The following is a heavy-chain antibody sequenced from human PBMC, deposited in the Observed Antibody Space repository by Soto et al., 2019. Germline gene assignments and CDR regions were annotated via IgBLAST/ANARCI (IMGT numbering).Heavy chain of an antibody. Sequence: SETLSLTCSVSGGSISSSSYYWGWIRQPPGKGLEWIGSIHYSGSTNYKSSLKGRFTISRDNSKNTLYLQMNSLRAEDTAVYYCARDIQVRPFDYWGQGTLVTVSS. D-gene: IGHD2-21*01. CDR2: IHYSGST. J-gene: IGHJ4*02. V-gene: IGHV4-39*02. CDR3: ARDIQVRPFDY. CDR1: GGSISSSSYY.